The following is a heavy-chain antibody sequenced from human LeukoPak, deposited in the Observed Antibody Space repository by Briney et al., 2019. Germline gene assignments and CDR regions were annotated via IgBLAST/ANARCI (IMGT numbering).Heavy chain of an antibody. CDR3: ARGRPHGNDY. Sequence: GGPLRLSCAASGFTFSTYSMNWVRQAPGKGLEWVSSISSSSTYIHYADSVKGRFTISRDNAKDSLYLQMNSLRVEDTAVYYCARGRPHGNDYWGQGTLVTVSS. D-gene: IGHD4-23*01. CDR1: GFTFSTYS. CDR2: ISSSSTYI. V-gene: IGHV3-21*01. J-gene: IGHJ4*02.